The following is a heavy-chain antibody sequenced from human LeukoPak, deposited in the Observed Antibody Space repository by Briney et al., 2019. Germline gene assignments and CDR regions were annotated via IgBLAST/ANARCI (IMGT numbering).Heavy chain of an antibody. CDR1: GFTFSSYA. J-gene: IGHJ4*02. CDR2: ISGSGGST. D-gene: IGHD3-3*01. V-gene: IGHV3-23*01. CDR3: ASRVSGVVSIDY. Sequence: GGSLRLSCAPSGFTFSSYAMSWVRQAPGKGLQWVSAISGSGGSTYYADSVKGRFTISRDNSKNTLYLQRNSLRAEDTAVYYCASRVSGVVSIDYWGQGTLVTVSS.